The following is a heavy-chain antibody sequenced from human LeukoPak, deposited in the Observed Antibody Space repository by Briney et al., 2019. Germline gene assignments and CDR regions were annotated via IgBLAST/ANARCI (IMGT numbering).Heavy chain of an antibody. J-gene: IGHJ3*02. CDR1: GGSISSYY. V-gene: IGHV4-59*08. CDR2: IYYSGST. D-gene: IGHD6-6*01. CDR3: ARLLSIAAPYDAFDI. Sequence: PSETLSLTCTASGGSISSYYWSWIRQPPGKGLEWIGYIYYSGSTNYNPSLKSRVTISVDTSKNQFSLKLSSVTAADTAVYYCARLLSIAAPYDAFDIWGQGTMVTVSS.